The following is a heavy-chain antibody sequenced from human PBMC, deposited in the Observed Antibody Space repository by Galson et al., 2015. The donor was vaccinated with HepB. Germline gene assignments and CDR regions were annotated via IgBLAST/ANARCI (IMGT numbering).Heavy chain of an antibody. J-gene: IGHJ4*02. CDR1: GFTFSSYA. CDR3: ARVYAYGSSLGFDY. V-gene: IGHV3-30*04. CDR2: ISYDGSNK. D-gene: IGHD6-13*01. Sequence: SLRLSCAASGFTFSSYAMHWVRQAPGKGLEWVADISYDGSNKYYADSVKGRFPISRDNSKNTLYLQMNSLRAEDTAVYYCARVYAYGSSLGFDYWGQGTLVTVSS.